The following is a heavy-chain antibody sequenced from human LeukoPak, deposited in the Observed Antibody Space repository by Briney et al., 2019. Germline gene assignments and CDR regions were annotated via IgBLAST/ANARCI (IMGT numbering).Heavy chain of an antibody. CDR1: GFTFDDYA. D-gene: IGHD3-9*01. CDR2: ISWDGGST. V-gene: IGHV3-43D*04. Sequence: GGSLRLSCAASGFTFDDYAMHWVRQAPGKGLEWVSLISWDGGSTYYAHSVKGRFTISRDNSKNSLYLQMKSLRAEDTALYYCAKDMGSYYDILTDGGLGLDHWGQGTLVTVSS. CDR3: AKDMGSYYDILTDGGLGLDH. J-gene: IGHJ4*02.